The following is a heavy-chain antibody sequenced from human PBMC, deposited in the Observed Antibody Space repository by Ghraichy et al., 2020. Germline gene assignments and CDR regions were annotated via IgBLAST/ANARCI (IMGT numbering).Heavy chain of an antibody. CDR1: GGSISSSSYY. CDR3: ARNGRILGPRKSGIAALVENLRQKQRSYNWFDP. D-gene: IGHD6-13*01. V-gene: IGHV4-39*01. J-gene: IGHJ5*02. Sequence: SETLSLTCTVSGGSISSSSYYWGWIRQPPGKGLEWIGSIYYSGSTYYNPSLKSRVTISVDTSKNQFSLKLSSVTAADTAVYYCARNGRILGPRKSGIAALVENLRQKQRSYNWFDPWGQGTLVTVSS. CDR2: IYYSGST.